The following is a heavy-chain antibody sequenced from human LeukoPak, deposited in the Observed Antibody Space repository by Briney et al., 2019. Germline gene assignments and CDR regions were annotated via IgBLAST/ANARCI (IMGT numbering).Heavy chain of an antibody. D-gene: IGHD6-13*01. CDR3: AKDHGSSDWYYFDY. Sequence: GGSLRLSCAASGFTFSSYSMNWVRQAPGKGLEWVSSISSSSSYIYYADSVKGRFTISRDNAKNSLYLQMNTLRADDTAVYYCAKDHGSSDWYYFDYWGQGTLVTVSS. J-gene: IGHJ4*02. CDR1: GFTFSSYS. V-gene: IGHV3-21*03. CDR2: ISSSSSYI.